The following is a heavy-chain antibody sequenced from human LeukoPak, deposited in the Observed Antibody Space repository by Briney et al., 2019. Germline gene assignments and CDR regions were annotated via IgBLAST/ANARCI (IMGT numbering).Heavy chain of an antibody. J-gene: IGHJ6*03. CDR3: ARSFGASQQYTSSWYYYYMDV. D-gene: IGHD6-13*01. Sequence: GASVKVSCKASGYTFTTYYIHWVRQAPGQGLEWMGIINPSGGSTSYAQKFQGRVTMTRDMSTSTLYMELSSLRSGDTAAYYCARSFGASQQYTSSWYYYYMDVWVKGTTVTVSS. CDR2: INPSGGST. V-gene: IGHV1-46*01. CDR1: GYTFTTYY.